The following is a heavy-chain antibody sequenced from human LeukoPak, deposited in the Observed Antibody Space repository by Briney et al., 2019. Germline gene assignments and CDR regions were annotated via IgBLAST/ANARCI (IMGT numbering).Heavy chain of an antibody. CDR1: GFTFSSYG. D-gene: IGHD3-3*01. J-gene: IGHJ4*02. CDR3: VKRKSIFGVVIDYYFDY. CDR2: ISSNGGST. V-gene: IGHV3-64D*09. Sequence: GGSLRLSCSASGFTFSSYGMHWVRQAPGKGLEYVSAISSNGGSTYYADSVKGRFTISRDNSKNTLYLQMSSLRVEDTAVYYCVKRKSIFGVVIDYYFDYWGQGTLVTVSS.